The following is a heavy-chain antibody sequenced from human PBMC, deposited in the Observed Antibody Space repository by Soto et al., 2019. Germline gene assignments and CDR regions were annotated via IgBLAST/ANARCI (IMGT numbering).Heavy chain of an antibody. CDR3: XXXQGYVSDY. CDR1: GFTFSSYS. CDR2: ISSSTSNI. J-gene: IGHJ4*02. V-gene: IGHV3-48*01. Sequence: EVQLVESGGGLVQPGGSLRLSCAASGFTFSSYSMNWVRQAPGKGLEWVSYISSSTSNIYYADSVKGRFTISRDNAKNXXXXXXXXXXXXXXXXXXXXXXQGYVSDYWGQGTLVTVSS. D-gene: IGHD2-15*01.